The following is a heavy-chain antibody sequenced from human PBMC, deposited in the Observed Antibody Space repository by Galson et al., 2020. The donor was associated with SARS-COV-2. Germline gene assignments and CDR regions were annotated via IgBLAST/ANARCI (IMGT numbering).Heavy chain of an antibody. CDR2: IDPSDSYT. CDR1: GYSFTSYW. Sequence: HGESLKISCKGSGYSFTSYWISWVRQMPGKGLEWMGRIDPSDSYTNYSPSFQGHVTISADKSISTAYLQWSSLKASDTAMYYCARFNYPVASIDYWGQGTLGTVFS. D-gene: IGHD6-19*01. CDR3: ARFNYPVASIDY. V-gene: IGHV5-10-1*01. J-gene: IGHJ4*02.